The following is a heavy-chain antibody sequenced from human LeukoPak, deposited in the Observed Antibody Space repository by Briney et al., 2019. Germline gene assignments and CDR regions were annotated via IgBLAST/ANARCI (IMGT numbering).Heavy chain of an antibody. CDR2: IYYSGST. Sequence: SETLSLTCTVSGGSITNYYWTWIRQPPGKGLKWIGYIYYSGSTNYNPSLKSRVTISVDTSKNQFSLKLSSVTAADTALYYCARLSKIATAGPNYYHSMDVWGQGTTVTVSS. V-gene: IGHV4-59*01. D-gene: IGHD6-13*01. CDR3: ARLSKIATAGPNYYHSMDV. CDR1: GGSITNYY. J-gene: IGHJ6*02.